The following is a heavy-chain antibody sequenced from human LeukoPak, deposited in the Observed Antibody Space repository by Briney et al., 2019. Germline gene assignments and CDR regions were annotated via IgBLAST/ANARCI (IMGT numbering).Heavy chain of an antibody. Sequence: GGSLRLSCAASGFTFSNAWMSWVRQAPGKGLEWVGFIRRKPYGGTAEYAASVKGRFTISRDDSNSIAYLQMDSLKTEDTAVYYCTRKAAIFDGDYFDYWGQGTLVTVSS. CDR3: TRKAAIFDGDYFDY. CDR2: IRRKPYGGTA. CDR1: GFTFSNAW. D-gene: IGHD3-16*01. V-gene: IGHV3-49*04. J-gene: IGHJ4*02.